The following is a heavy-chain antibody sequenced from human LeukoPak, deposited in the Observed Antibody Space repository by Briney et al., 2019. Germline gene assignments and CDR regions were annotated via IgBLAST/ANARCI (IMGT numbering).Heavy chain of an antibody. D-gene: IGHD3-10*01. V-gene: IGHV3-33*01. CDR1: GFTFSDYG. Sequence: QTGGSLRLSCAASGFTFSDYGIHWVRQAPGKGLEWVAVIWSDGSHRYYADSVKDRFTISRDNSKNTLWLQMNSLRVEDTAVYYCVRASGSFDYWGQGTLATASS. J-gene: IGHJ4*02. CDR3: VRASGSFDY. CDR2: IWSDGSHR.